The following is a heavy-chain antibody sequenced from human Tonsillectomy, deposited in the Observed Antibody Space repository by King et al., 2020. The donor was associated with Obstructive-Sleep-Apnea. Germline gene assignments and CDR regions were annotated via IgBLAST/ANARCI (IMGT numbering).Heavy chain of an antibody. CDR3: AAYYGDHGGGFRY. D-gene: IGHD2-21*01. V-gene: IGHV4-38-2*02. J-gene: IGHJ4*02. CDR2: IHYCGRS. CDR1: CNFFMSGDY. Sequence: QLQESGPGLVKPSETLSLPCTVSCNFFMSGDYCGWIRQPPGKGLTWIGNIHYCGRSHYNPSLKSRVTMPVDTPNNQFYLKLTSVTAADTAVYYCAAYYGDHGGGFRYWGQGTLVTVSS.